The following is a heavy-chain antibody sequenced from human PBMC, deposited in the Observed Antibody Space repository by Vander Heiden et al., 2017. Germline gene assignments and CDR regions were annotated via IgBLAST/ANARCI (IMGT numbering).Heavy chain of an antibody. Sequence: EVQLVESGGGLVQPGRSLRLSCAASGFPFDDYAMHWVRQAPGKGLEWVSGISWNSGSISYADSVKGRFTISRDNAKNSLYLQMNSLRAEDTALYYCAKDMVTTTPGGMDVWGQGTTVTVSS. D-gene: IGHD4-17*01. CDR1: GFPFDDYA. CDR3: AKDMVTTTPGGMDV. J-gene: IGHJ6*02. V-gene: IGHV3-9*01. CDR2: ISWNSGSI.